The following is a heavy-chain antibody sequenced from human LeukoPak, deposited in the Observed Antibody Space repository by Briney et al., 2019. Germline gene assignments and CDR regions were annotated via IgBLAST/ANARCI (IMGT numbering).Heavy chain of an antibody. CDR1: GGSISSSSYY. J-gene: IGHJ4*02. CDR2: IHYSGST. CDR3: ARHVGSTYYYDSSGYTIDY. Sequence: SETLSLTCTVSGGSISSSSYYWGWIRQPPGKGLEWTGSIHYSGSTYYNPSLKSRVTISVDTSKNQFSLKLSSVTAADTAVYYCARHVGSTYYYDSSGYTIDYWGQGTLVTVSS. V-gene: IGHV4-39*01. D-gene: IGHD3-22*01.